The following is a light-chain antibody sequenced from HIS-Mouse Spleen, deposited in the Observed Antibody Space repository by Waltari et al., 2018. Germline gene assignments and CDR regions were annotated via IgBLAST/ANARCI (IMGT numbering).Light chain of an antibody. CDR3: YSTDSSGNHRV. V-gene: IGLV3-10*01. Sequence: SYELTQLPSVPVSPGPTAKSTPPGHAVPKKYAYWYQQKSGQAPVLVIYEDSKRPSGIPERFSGSSSGTMATLTISGAQVEDEADYYCYSTDSSGNHRVFGGGTKLTVL. CDR2: EDS. J-gene: IGLJ2*01. CDR1: AVPKKY.